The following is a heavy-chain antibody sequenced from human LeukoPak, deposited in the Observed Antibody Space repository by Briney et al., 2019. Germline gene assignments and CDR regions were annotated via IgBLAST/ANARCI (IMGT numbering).Heavy chain of an antibody. CDR2: IDPSDSYT. Sequence: GESLKISSKGSGYRFTSYWINWVRQMPGKGLEWMGRIDPSDSYTNYSPSFQGHVTISADKSIDTAYLQWSSLKASDTAMYYCARRGRAQGALNPNYGMDVWGQGTTVTVAS. J-gene: IGHJ6*02. CDR3: ARRGRAQGALNPNYGMDV. V-gene: IGHV5-10-1*01. CDR1: GYRFTSYW.